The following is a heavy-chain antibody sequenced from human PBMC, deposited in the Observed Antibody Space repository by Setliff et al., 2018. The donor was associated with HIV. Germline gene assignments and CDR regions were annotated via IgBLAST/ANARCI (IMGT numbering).Heavy chain of an antibody. CDR1: GYSISSGYF. CDR2: IYHSGST. V-gene: IGHV4-38-2*01. J-gene: IGHJ4*02. Sequence: SETLSLTCAVSGYSISSGYFWAWIRQPPGKGLEWIGSIYHSGSTYYNPSLKSRVTKSVDTSKNQFSLKLNSVTAADTAVYYCARGFAFGGVIVIPYYFDYWGQGTLVTVSS. D-gene: IGHD3-16*02. CDR3: ARGFAFGGVIVIPYYFDY.